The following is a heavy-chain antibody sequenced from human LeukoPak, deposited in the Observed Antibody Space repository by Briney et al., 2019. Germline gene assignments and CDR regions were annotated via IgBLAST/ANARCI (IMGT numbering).Heavy chain of an antibody. J-gene: IGHJ6*02. CDR2: ISYDGINK. Sequence: PGGSLRLSCAASGFTFSSYSMNWVRQAPGKGLEWVAVISYDGINKYYADSVKGRFTLSRDNSKNTLSLQMNSLRTEDTAVYYCAREERFLQWPYYNGMDVWGQGTTVTVSS. D-gene: IGHD3-3*01. CDR1: GFTFSSYS. V-gene: IGHV3-30*03. CDR3: AREERFLQWPYYNGMDV.